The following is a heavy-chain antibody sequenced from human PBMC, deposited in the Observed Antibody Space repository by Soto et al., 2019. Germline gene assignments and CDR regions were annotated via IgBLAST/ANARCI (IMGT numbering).Heavy chain of an antibody. J-gene: IGHJ4*02. Sequence: QVHLVQSGAEVKKPGASVKVSCKASGYTFTSYGITWVRQAPGQGLEWMGWISAHNGNTDYAQKLQGSVIVTRDTSTSTAYMELRSLISAGTAVYYCARGRYGDYWGQGAVVTVSS. V-gene: IGHV1-18*01. CDR1: GYTFTSYG. D-gene: IGHD1-1*01. CDR3: ARGRYGDY. CDR2: ISAHNGNT.